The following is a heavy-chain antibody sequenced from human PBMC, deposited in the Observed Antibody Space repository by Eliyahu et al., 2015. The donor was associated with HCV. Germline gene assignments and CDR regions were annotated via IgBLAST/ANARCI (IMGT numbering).Heavy chain of an antibody. J-gene: IGHJ4*02. Sequence: EVQLLESGGGLVQPGGSLRLSCAAXGFXFSXYAMSWVRQAPGKGLEWVSGISGSGGATYYTDXVEGRFTISRDNSKNTLYVQMNSLRAEDTAVYYCARRPLQDATSSSRTMYYYDYWGQGTLVTVSS. D-gene: IGHD1-26*01. CDR2: ISGSGGAT. CDR3: ARRPLQDATSSSRTMYYYDY. V-gene: IGHV3-23*01. CDR1: GFXFSXYA.